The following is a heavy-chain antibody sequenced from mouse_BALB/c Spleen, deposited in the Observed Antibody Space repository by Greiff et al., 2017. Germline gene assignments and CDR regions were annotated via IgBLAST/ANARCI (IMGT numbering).Heavy chain of an antibody. Sequence: VQLKQSGAELVKPGASVKLSCTASGFNIKDTYMHWVKQRPEQGLEWIGRIDPANGNTKYDPKFQGKATITADTSSNTAYLQLSSLTSEDTAVYYCARWDGDYFDNWGQGTTLTVSS. CDR1: GFNIKDTY. V-gene: IGHV14-3*02. CDR3: ARWDGDYFDN. J-gene: IGHJ2*01. CDR2: IDPANGNT. D-gene: IGHD4-1*01.